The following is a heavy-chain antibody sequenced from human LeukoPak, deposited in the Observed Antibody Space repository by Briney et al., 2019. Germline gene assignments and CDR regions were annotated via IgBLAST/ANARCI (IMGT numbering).Heavy chain of an antibody. J-gene: IGHJ4*02. V-gene: IGHV3-21*04. CDR3: AKDLEYYYDSR. D-gene: IGHD3-22*01. CDR1: GFTFSSYS. CDR2: ISSSSSYI. Sequence: GGSLRLSCAASGFTFSSYSMNWVRQAPGKGLEWVSSISSSSSYIYYADSVKGRFTISRDNSKNTLYLQMNSLRAEDTAVYYCAKDLEYYYDSRWGQGTLVTVSS.